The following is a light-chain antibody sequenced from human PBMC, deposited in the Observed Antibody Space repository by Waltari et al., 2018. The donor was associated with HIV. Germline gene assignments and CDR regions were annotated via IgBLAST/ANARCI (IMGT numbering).Light chain of an antibody. CDR2: WDN. V-gene: IGLV1-47*01. Sequence: QSVLTLPHSASGTPGPRVTIYCSASNSNIEINYVYWYQQLPGTAPKLLIYWDNQRPSGVPGRFSGSKSGTSASLAISGLRSEDEADYYCAAWDDSLSGRVFGGGTNLTVL. CDR1: NSNIEINY. CDR3: AAWDDSLSGRV. J-gene: IGLJ3*02.